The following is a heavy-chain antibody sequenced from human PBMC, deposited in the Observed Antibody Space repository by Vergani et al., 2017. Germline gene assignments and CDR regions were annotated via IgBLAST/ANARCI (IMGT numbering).Heavy chain of an antibody. D-gene: IGHD3-3*01. J-gene: IGHJ4*02. V-gene: IGHV3-23*01. CDR3: AKGLIQIITIIGVSPPPGFDY. CDR2: SIGDST. Sequence: EVQLLESGGGLVQPGGSLTLSCAASGFTFRSYAMNWVRQAPGKGLEWVAGSIGDSTYYAASVKGRFPISRDNSKNTMYLQMNSLRAEDTAVYYCAKGLIQIITIIGVSPPPGFDYWGQGILVTVSS. CDR1: GFTFRSYA.